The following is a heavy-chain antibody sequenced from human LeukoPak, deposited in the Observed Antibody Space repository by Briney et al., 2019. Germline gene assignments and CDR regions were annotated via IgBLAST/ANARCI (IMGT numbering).Heavy chain of an antibody. CDR1: GFTFSDSG. Sequence: GGSLRLSCAASGFTFSDSGMHWVRQASGKGLEWVGHIRSKADSYATVYAASVKGRFTISRDDSKNTLYLQMNSLKTEDTAVYYCTTDPIVVVTAIPDAFDIWGQGTMVTVSS. V-gene: IGHV3-73*01. CDR3: TTDPIVVVTAIPDAFDI. J-gene: IGHJ3*02. CDR2: IRSKADSYAT. D-gene: IGHD2-21*02.